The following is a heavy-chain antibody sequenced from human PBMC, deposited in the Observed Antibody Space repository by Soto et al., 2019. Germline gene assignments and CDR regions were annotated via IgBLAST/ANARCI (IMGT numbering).Heavy chain of an antibody. J-gene: IGHJ6*02. D-gene: IGHD3-9*01. V-gene: IGHV3-23*01. CDR3: AKALRYFDWLVRPWNAMDV. CDR1: GFTSSSYA. CDR2: ISGSGSNT. Sequence: EVQLLESGGGLVQPGGSLRLSCAASGFTSSSYAMSWVCQAPGKGLEWVSAISGSGSNTYYADSVKGRFTISRDNSKNTLFLQMNSLRAEDTAVYYCAKALRYFDWLVRPWNAMDVWGQGTTVTVSS.